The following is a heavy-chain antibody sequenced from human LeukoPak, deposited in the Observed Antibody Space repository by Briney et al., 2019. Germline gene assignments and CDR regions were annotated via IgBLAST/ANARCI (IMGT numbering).Heavy chain of an antibody. J-gene: IGHJ6*03. CDR3: AREHYFYHMDG. Sequence: GGSLRLSCAASGFTFSSQRMGWVRQAPGKGLEWVANVNQGGTENVYVDSVKGRFTISRDNAENSLYLQMNSLRVEDTAVYYCAREHYFYHMDGWGEGTTVTVSS. V-gene: IGHV3-7*01. CDR2: VNQGGTEN. CDR1: GFTFSSQR.